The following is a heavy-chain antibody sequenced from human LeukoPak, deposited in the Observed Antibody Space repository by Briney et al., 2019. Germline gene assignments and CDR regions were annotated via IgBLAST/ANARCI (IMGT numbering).Heavy chain of an antibody. D-gene: IGHD3-10*01. CDR3: ARDSSTTWFGGDSK. Sequence: GGSLRLSCAASGFTFSYYGLHWVRQAPGKGLEWVALISTDGGNKNYADSVKGRFTISRDNSKNTLFLQMDSLRAEDTAIYWCARDSSTTWFGGDSKWGQGTLVTVSS. CDR1: GFTFSYYG. V-gene: IGHV3-30*03. CDR2: ISTDGGNK. J-gene: IGHJ4*02.